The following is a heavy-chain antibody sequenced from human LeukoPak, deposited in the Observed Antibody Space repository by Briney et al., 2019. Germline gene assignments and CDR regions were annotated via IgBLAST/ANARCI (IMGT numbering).Heavy chain of an antibody. V-gene: IGHV4-30-4*01. CDR2: IYYSGST. D-gene: IGHD6-19*01. Sequence: PSQTLSLTCTVSGGSISSGDYYWSWIRQPPGKGLEWIGHIYYSGSTYYNPSLKSRVTISVDRSKNQFSLKLSSVTAADTAVYYCARGGSSGWYDYWGQGTLVTVSS. J-gene: IGHJ4*02. CDR3: ARGGSSGWYDY. CDR1: GGSISSGDYY.